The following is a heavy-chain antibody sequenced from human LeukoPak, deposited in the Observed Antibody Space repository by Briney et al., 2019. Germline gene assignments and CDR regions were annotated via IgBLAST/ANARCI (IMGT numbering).Heavy chain of an antibody. Sequence: GGSLRLSCAASGFTFSSYAMSWVRQAPGKGLEWVSAISGSGGSTYYADSVKGRFTISRDNSKNTLYLQMNSLRAEDTAVYYCAKLPRLTVTPYYFDYWGQGILVTVSS. CDR2: ISGSGGST. V-gene: IGHV3-23*01. D-gene: IGHD4-17*01. J-gene: IGHJ4*02. CDR1: GFTFSSYA. CDR3: AKLPRLTVTPYYFDY.